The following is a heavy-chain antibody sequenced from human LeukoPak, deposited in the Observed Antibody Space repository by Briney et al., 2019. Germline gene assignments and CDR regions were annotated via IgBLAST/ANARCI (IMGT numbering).Heavy chain of an antibody. V-gene: IGHV3-7*01. J-gene: IGHJ4*02. CDR3: AAPISSYYYGSGRYPPDY. CDR1: GFTFSNYW. CDR2: INPGGTEK. Sequence: GGSLRLSCAASGFTFSNYWMSWVRQAPGKGLEWVANINPGGTEKTCVDSMKGRCTISRDNTKNSVHLQMNSLRAEDTAVYYCAAPISSYYYGSGRYPPDYWGQGTLVTVSS. D-gene: IGHD3-10*01.